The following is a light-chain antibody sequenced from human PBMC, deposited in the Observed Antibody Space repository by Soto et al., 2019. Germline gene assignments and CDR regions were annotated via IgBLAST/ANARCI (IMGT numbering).Light chain of an antibody. V-gene: IGKV3-20*01. Sequence: VLTQSPGTLSLSPGERATLSCRASESISANYFAWYQQKPGQAPRLLIYGASTRATGIPDRFSGSGSETDFALTISRLEHEDFAVYFCQQYYSSPPITFGQGTRLEIK. J-gene: IGKJ5*01. CDR1: ESISANY. CDR3: QQYYSSPPIT. CDR2: GAS.